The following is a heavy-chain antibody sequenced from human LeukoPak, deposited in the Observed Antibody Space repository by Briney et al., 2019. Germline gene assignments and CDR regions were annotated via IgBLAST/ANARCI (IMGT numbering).Heavy chain of an antibody. CDR3: ARGSGSYFIGYYYYMDV. D-gene: IGHD1-26*01. CDR1: GGSISSGSYY. CDR2: IYTSGST. Sequence: SETLSLTSTVSGGSISSGSYYWSWIRQPAGKGLEWIGRIYTSGSTNYNPSLKSRVTISVDTSKNQFSLKLSSVTAADTAVYYCARGSGSYFIGYYYYMDVWGKGTTVTVSS. J-gene: IGHJ6*03. V-gene: IGHV4-61*02.